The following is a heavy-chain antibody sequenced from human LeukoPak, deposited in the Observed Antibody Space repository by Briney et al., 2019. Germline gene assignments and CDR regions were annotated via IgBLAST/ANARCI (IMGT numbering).Heavy chain of an antibody. D-gene: IGHD6-19*01. CDR3: TRESSGWSRDGFDI. CDR1: RFTFSSFA. Sequence: GGSLRLSCAASRFTFSSFAMSWVRQAPGKGLEWVGFIRSKSYGGTTDYAASVKGRFSISRDDSKSIAYLQMNSLKTEDTAVYYCTRESSGWSRDGFDIWGRGTMVTVSP. V-gene: IGHV3-49*04. CDR2: IRSKSYGGTT. J-gene: IGHJ3*02.